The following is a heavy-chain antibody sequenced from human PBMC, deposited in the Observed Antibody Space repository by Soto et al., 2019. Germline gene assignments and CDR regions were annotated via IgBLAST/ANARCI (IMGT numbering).Heavy chain of an antibody. CDR1: GYTFTSYY. D-gene: IGHD3-22*01. CDR2: INPSGGST. Sequence: GASVKVSCKASGYTFTSYYMHWGRQAPGQGLEWMGIINPSGGSTRSEQKSQGRVTMTRDTSTSTVYMELSSLRSEDTAVYYCARGAAVDPPDYYDSSGYFHAPDYWGQGTLVTVSS. CDR3: ARGAAVDPPDYYDSSGYFHAPDY. V-gene: IGHV1-46*01. J-gene: IGHJ4*02.